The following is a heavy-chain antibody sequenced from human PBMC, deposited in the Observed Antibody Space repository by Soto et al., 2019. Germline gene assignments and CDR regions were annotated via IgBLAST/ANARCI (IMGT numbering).Heavy chain of an antibody. CDR1: GCAFSSYA. V-gene: IGHV1-69*13. CDR3: AREALGTMVRGVIITLAFDI. Sequence: APVQVSCEASGCAFSSYAISCVRQAPGQGLEWMGGIIPIFGTANYVQKFQGRVTITADESRSTAYMELSSLRSEDTAVYYCAREALGTMVRGVIITLAFDIWGKGTMVTVSS. J-gene: IGHJ3*02. D-gene: IGHD3-10*01. CDR2: IIPIFGTA.